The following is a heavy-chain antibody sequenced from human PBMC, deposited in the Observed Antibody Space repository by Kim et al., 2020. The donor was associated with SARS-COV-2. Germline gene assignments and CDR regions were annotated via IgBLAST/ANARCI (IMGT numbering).Heavy chain of an antibody. Sequence: KFQGRVTMTRNTSISTAYMELSSLRSEDTAVYYCARGDLLYGSGRDAFDIWGQGTMVTVSS. D-gene: IGHD3-10*01. V-gene: IGHV1-8*01. J-gene: IGHJ3*02. CDR3: ARGDLLYGSGRDAFDI.